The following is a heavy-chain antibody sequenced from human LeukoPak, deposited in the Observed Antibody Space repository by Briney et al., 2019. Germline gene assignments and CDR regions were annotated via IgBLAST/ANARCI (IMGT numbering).Heavy chain of an antibody. D-gene: IGHD3-3*01. CDR2: MNPKSGDT. Sequence: ASVKVSCKASGYSFITYDINWVRQTTGQGLEWMGWMNPKSGDTGYAQKFQGRVTVTRNTSISTVYMELISLTSEDTAVYYCVRDAEWSDAFDVWGQGTMVTDSS. J-gene: IGHJ3*01. V-gene: IGHV1-8*03. CDR3: VRDAEWSDAFDV. CDR1: GYSFITYD.